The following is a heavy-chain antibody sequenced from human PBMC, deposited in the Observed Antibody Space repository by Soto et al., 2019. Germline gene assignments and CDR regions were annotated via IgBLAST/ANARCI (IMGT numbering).Heavy chain of an antibody. D-gene: IGHD2-21*01. CDR3: ATIAVQPTFDY. J-gene: IGHJ4*02. CDR1: GISFSSYW. CDR2: IKQDGSDK. V-gene: IGHV3-7*03. Sequence: WGSLRLSCAASGISFSSYWIICFRQVPGKGLEWVANIKQDGSDKYYMDSVKGRFTISRDNAKNSLYLQMNSLRVEDTAVYYCATIAVQPTFDYWGQGTLVTVSS.